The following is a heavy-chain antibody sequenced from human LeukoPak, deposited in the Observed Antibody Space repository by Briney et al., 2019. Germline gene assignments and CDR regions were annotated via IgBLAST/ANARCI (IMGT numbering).Heavy chain of an antibody. CDR3: VKETGYSSGWYYFDY. CDR2: IYYSGST. CDR1: GGSISSYY. J-gene: IGHJ4*02. Sequence: SETLSLTCTVSGGSISSYYWGWIRQPPGKGLEWIGSIYYSGSTYYNPSLKSRVTISVDTSKNQFSLKLSSVTAADTAVYYCVKETGYSSGWYYFDYWGQGTLVTVSS. D-gene: IGHD6-19*01. V-gene: IGHV4-39*01.